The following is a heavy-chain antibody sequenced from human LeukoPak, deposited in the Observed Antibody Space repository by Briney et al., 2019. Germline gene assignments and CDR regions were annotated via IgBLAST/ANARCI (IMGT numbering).Heavy chain of an antibody. V-gene: IGHV4-34*01. CDR2: INHSGST. Sequence: SEILSLTCAVYGGSFSGYYWSWIRQPPGKGLEWIGEINHSGSTNYNPSLKSRVTISVDTSKNQFSLKLSSVTAADTAVYYCARGPNWNSIDYWGQGTLVTVSS. D-gene: IGHD1-7*01. CDR1: GGSFSGYY. CDR3: ARGPNWNSIDY. J-gene: IGHJ4*02.